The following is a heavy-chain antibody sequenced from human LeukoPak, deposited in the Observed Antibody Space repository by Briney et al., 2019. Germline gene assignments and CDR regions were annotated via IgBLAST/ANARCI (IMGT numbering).Heavy chain of an antibody. CDR3: ARGDNWTGHGMDV. CDR2: IYPSGST. D-gene: IGHD1-1*01. Sequence: PSETLSLTCTVSGGTIGSFYWSWVRQSAGKGLEWIGHIYPSGSTNYNPSLKSRVTMSVDTSKNQFSLNLSSVTAADTAVYYCARGDNWTGHGMDVWGQGTTVTVSS. J-gene: IGHJ6*02. V-gene: IGHV4-4*07. CDR1: GGTIGSFY.